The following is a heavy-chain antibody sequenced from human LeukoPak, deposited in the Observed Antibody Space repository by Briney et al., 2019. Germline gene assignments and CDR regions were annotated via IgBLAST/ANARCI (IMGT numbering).Heavy chain of an antibody. CDR3: ARGYCSGGSCSGYYYYYYYMDV. CDR1: GGSISSGSYY. Sequence: SETLSLTCTVSGGSISSGSYYWSWIRQPAGTGLEWIGRIYTSGSTNYNPSLKSRVTISVDTSRNQFSLKLSSVTAADTAVYYCARGYCSGGSCSGYYYYYYYMDVWGKGTSVTVSS. CDR2: IYTSGST. J-gene: IGHJ6*03. D-gene: IGHD2-15*01. V-gene: IGHV4-61*02.